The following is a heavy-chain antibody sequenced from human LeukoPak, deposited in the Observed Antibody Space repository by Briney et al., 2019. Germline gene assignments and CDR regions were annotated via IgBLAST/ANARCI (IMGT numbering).Heavy chain of an antibody. V-gene: IGHV1-3*01. Sequence: ASVKVSCKASGYTFTSYAMHWVRQAPGQRLEWMGWINAGNGNTKYSQKFQGRVTITRDTSASTAYMELSSLRSEDTAVYYCARGPWGELPQTAAIDYWGQGTLVTVSS. D-gene: IGHD1-26*01. J-gene: IGHJ4*02. CDR2: INAGNGNT. CDR1: GYTFTSYA. CDR3: ARGPWGELPQTAAIDY.